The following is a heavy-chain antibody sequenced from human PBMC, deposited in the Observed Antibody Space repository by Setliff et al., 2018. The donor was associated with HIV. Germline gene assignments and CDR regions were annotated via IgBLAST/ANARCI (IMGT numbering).Heavy chain of an antibody. CDR3: ARDGFWSGYIDY. CDR1: GGSVSNYY. CDR2: IYTTGST. V-gene: IGHV4-4*07. D-gene: IGHD3-3*01. J-gene: IGHJ4*02. Sequence: LSLTCTVSGGSVSNYYWSWIRQSAGKGLEWIGRIYTTGSTNYNPSLKSRVTMSVDTSKNQFSLKLSSVTAADTAVYYCARDGFWSGYIDYWGQGTLVTVSS.